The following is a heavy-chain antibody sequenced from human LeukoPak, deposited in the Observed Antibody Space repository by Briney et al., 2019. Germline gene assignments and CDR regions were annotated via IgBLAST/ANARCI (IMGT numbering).Heavy chain of an antibody. J-gene: IGHJ5*02. CDR2: INPNSGGT. Sequence: GASVKVSCKASGYTFTGHYMHWVRQAPGQGLEWMGWINPNSGGTNYAQKFQGRVTMTRDTSISTAYMELSRLRSDDTAVYYCARDPHPLYCSSTSCYILFGFDPWGQGTLVTVSS. CDR3: ARDPHPLYCSSTSCYILFGFDP. CDR1: GYTFTGHY. V-gene: IGHV1-2*02. D-gene: IGHD2-2*02.